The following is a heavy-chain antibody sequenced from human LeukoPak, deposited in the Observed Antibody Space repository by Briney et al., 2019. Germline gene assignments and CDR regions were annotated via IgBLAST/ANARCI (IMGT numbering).Heavy chain of an antibody. CDR2: ISAYNGNT. J-gene: IGHJ4*02. CDR3: ARDSSRYDLTYFDY. V-gene: IGHV1-18*01. D-gene: IGHD1-1*01. Sequence: GASVKVSCKASGYTFTSYGISWVRQAPGQGLEWMVWISAYNGNTNYAQKLQGRVTMTTDTSTSTAYMELRSLRSEDTAVYYCARDSSRYDLTYFDYWGQGTLVTVSS. CDR1: GYTFTSYG.